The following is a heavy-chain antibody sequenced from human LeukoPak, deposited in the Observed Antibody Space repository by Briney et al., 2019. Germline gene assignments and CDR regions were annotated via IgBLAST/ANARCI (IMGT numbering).Heavy chain of an antibody. D-gene: IGHD3-10*01. CDR1: GGSFSGYC. CDR3: ARDARFGELRDY. J-gene: IGHJ4*02. Sequence: SETLSLTCAVYGGSFSGYCWSWIRQPPGKGLEWIGEINQSGSSNYNPSLKSRVTISVDTSKNQISLKLDSVTAADTAVYYCARDARFGELRDYWGQGTLVTVSS. V-gene: IGHV4-34*01. CDR2: INQSGSS.